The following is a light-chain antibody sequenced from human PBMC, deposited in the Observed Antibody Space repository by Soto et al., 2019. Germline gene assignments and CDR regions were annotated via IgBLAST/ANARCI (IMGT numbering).Light chain of an antibody. Sequence: QSVLTQPPSVSGAPGQRVTISCTGSSSNIGAGYDVHWYQQLPGTAPKLLIYTNNNRPSGVPDRFSGSKSGTSASLAIVGLQAEDEADYYCQSYDSDLSGFFVFGTGTKVT. CDR2: TNN. CDR1: SSNIGAGYD. CDR3: QSYDSDLSGFFV. V-gene: IGLV1-40*01. J-gene: IGLJ1*01.